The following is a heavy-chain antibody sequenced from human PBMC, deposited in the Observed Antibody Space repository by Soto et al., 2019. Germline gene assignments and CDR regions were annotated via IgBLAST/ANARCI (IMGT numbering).Heavy chain of an antibody. CDR3: ARCKGKVVPAAMRSHYYYGMDV. J-gene: IGHJ6*02. D-gene: IGHD2-2*01. CDR2: INHSGST. Sequence: SETLSLTCAVYGGSFSGYYWSWIRQPPGKGLEWIGEINHSGSTNYNPSLKSRVTISVDTSKNQFSLKLSSVTAADTAVYYCARCKGKVVPAAMRSHYYYGMDVWGQGTTVTVS. CDR1: GGSFSGYY. V-gene: IGHV4-34*01.